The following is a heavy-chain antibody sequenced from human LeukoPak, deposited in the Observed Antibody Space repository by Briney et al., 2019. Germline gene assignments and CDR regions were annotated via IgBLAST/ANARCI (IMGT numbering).Heavy chain of an antibody. D-gene: IGHD3-9*01. CDR1: GGSITNYY. Sequence: SETLSLTCTVSGGSITNYYWSWIRQPPGKGLEWIGYIYYSGSTNYNPSLKSRVTISVDTSKNQFSLKLSSVTAADTAVYYCARAYYDILTGYYSPFDYWGQGTLVTVSS. CDR3: ARAYYDILTGYYSPFDY. J-gene: IGHJ4*02. V-gene: IGHV4-59*01. CDR2: IYYSGST.